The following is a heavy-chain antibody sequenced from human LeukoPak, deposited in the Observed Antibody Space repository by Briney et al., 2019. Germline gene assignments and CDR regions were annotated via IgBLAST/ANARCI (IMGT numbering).Heavy chain of an antibody. Sequence: AGGSLRLSCAASGFTLSSYWMSWVRQAPGKGLEGVANIRQDGSEKYYVDSVKGRFTISRDNAKNSLYLQMNSLRAEDTAVYYCARVPKRGSFWDYWGQGTLVTVSS. CDR1: GFTLSSYW. CDR2: IRQDGSEK. CDR3: ARVPKRGSFWDY. J-gene: IGHJ4*02. D-gene: IGHD1-26*01. V-gene: IGHV3-7*01.